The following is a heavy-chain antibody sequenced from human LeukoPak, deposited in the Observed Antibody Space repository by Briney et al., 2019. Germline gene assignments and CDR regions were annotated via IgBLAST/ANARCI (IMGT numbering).Heavy chain of an antibody. CDR2: INAGNGNT. V-gene: IGHV1-3*01. D-gene: IGHD1-1*01. Sequence: ASVNVSCKASGYTFTSYAMHWVRQAPGQRLEWMGWINAGNGNTKYSQKFQGRVTITRDTSASTAYMELSSLRSEDTAVYYCARDRYRYFDYWGQGTLVTVSS. CDR3: ARDRYRYFDY. J-gene: IGHJ4*02. CDR1: GYTFTSYA.